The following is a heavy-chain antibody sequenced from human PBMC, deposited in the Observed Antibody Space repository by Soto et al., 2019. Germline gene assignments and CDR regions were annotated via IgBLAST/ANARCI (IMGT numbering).Heavy chain of an antibody. CDR1: RACLRTGGNY. J-gene: IGHJ4*02. V-gene: IGHV4-31*11. CDR3: LSNRGDDFYYFDS. D-gene: IGHD5-12*01. Sequence: SGTLSLTCAVSRACLRTGGNYCTWLRQDQGKGLECIGYVYYSGTTYYNPSRKSRATMSVDLSKNQFSLKLTSVTAADTAVYYFLSNRGDDFYYFDSWGQGTLDTVSS. CDR2: VYYSGTT.